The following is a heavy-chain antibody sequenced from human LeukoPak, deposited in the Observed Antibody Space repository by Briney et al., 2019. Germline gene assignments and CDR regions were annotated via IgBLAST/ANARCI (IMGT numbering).Heavy chain of an antibody. CDR3: ARGGWEGIVVVVAERENYFDY. CDR1: GYTFTSYY. J-gene: IGHJ4*02. V-gene: IGHV1-46*01. CDR2: INPSGGST. Sequence: RASVKVSCKASGYTFTSYYMHWVRQAPGQGLEWMGIINPSGGSTSYAQKFQGRVTMTRDTSTSTVYMELSSLRSEDTAVYYCARGGWEGIVVVVAERENYFDYWGQGTLVTVSS. D-gene: IGHD2-15*01.